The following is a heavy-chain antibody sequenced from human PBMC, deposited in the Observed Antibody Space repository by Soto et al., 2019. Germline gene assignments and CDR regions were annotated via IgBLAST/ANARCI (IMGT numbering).Heavy chain of an antibody. J-gene: IGHJ5*02. D-gene: IGHD2-8*01. CDR3: ARVFCTNGVCYNWFDP. CDR1: GYTFTGYY. Sequence: GASVKVSCKASGYTFTGYYMHWVRQAPGQGLEWMGWINPNSGGTNYAQKFQGRVTMTRDTSISTAYMELSRLRSDDTAVYYCARVFCTNGVCYNWFDPWGQGTLVTVSS. CDR2: INPNSGGT. V-gene: IGHV1-2*02.